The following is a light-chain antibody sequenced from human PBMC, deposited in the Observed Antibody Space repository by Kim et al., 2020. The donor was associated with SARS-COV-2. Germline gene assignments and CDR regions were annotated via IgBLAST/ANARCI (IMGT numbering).Light chain of an antibody. CDR2: GAS. CDR3: QQYNNWFT. CDR1: QSVSSN. V-gene: IGKV3-15*01. Sequence: EIVMTRSPATLSVSPGERATLSCRASQSVSSNLAWYQQKRGQAPRLLMYGASTRATGIPARFSGSGSGTEFTLTISSLQSEDSAVYYCQQYNNWFTFGGGTKVDIK. J-gene: IGKJ4*01.